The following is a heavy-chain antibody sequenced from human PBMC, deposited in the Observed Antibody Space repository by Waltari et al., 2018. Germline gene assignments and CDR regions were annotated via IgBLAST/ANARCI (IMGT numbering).Heavy chain of an antibody. J-gene: IGHJ5*02. CDR1: GGTFGSYA. D-gene: IGHD3-16*01. CDR2: IIPIFGTAP. CDR3: TRRELGGAFDP. Sequence: QVQLVQSGAEVQKPGSSVKVSCKASGGTFGSYAISWVRQAPGEGLEWMGGIIPIFGTAPNYAQKFQGRLTVTADESTATVYMDLSSLRSDDTAVYYCTRRELGGAFDPWGQGTLVTVSS. V-gene: IGHV1-69*12.